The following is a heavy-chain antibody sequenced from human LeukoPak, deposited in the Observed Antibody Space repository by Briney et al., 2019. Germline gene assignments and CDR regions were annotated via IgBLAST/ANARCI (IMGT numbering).Heavy chain of an antibody. D-gene: IGHD2-21*02. CDR2: IYHSGST. V-gene: IGHV4-39*07. J-gene: IGHJ4*02. CDR3: ARVLITYCGGDCSFFDY. CDR1: GGSISSSSYY. Sequence: PSETLSLTCIVSGGSISSSSYYWGWIRQPPGKGPEWIGNIYHSGSTNYNPSLKSRVTISVDKSKNQSSLKLSSVTAADTAVYYCARVLITYCGGDCSFFDYWGQGTLVTVSS.